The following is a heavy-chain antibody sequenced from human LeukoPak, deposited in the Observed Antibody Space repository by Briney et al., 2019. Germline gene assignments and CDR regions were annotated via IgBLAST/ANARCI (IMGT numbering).Heavy chain of an antibody. Sequence: GGSLRLSCAASGFTFSDYYMSWIRQAPGKELEWVSYISSSGSTIYYADSVKGRFTISRDNAKNSLYLQMNSLRAEDTAVYYCARERILWFGEFDYWGQGTLVTVSS. D-gene: IGHD3-10*01. CDR3: ARERILWFGEFDY. CDR1: GFTFSDYY. CDR2: ISSSGSTI. V-gene: IGHV3-11*01. J-gene: IGHJ4*02.